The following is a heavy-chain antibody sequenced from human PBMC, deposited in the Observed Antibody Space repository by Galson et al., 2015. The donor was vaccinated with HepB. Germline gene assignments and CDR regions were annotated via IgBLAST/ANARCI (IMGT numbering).Heavy chain of an antibody. V-gene: IGHV1-46*04. CDR1: GYTFTSYY. J-gene: IGHJ4*02. D-gene: IGHD3-22*01. CDR3: ARDPTFSHYDSSGYYDY. Sequence: SVKVSCKASGYTFTSYYMHWVRQAPGQGLEWMGIINPSGGSTSYAQKLQGRVTMTRDTSTSTVYMELSSLRSEDTAVYYCARDPTFSHYDSSGYYDYWGQGTLVTVSS. CDR2: INPSGGST.